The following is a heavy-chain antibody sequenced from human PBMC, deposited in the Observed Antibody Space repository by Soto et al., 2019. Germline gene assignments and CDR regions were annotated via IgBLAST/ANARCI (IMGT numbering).Heavy chain of an antibody. CDR2: IKQDGSEK. CDR3: ARVRWYPASEYFQH. D-gene: IGHD6-13*01. CDR1: GFTFSSYW. Sequence: EVQLVESGGGLVQPGGSLRLSCAASGFTFSSYWMSWVRQAPGKGLEWVANIKQDGSEKYYVDSVKGRFTISRDNAKNSLYLQMTSLRAEDTAVYYCARVRWYPASEYFQHWGQGTLVTVSS. J-gene: IGHJ1*01. V-gene: IGHV3-7*03.